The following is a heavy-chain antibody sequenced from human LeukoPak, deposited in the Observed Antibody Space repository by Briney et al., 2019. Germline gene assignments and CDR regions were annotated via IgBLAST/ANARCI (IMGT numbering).Heavy chain of an antibody. CDR3: AELGITMIGGV. V-gene: IGHV3-23*01. CDR2: ISGSDGST. Sequence: GGSLRLSCAASGFTFSSYAMNWVRQAPGKGLEWVSVISGSDGSTYYADSVKGRFTISRDNAKNSLYLQMNSLRAEDTAVYYCAELGITMIGGVWGKGTTVTISS. CDR1: GFTFSSYA. J-gene: IGHJ6*04. D-gene: IGHD3-10*02.